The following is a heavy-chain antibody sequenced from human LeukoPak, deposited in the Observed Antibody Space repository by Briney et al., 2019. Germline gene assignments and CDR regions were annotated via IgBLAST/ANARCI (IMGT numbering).Heavy chain of an antibody. J-gene: IGHJ6*02. CDR1: GFTFSSYS. D-gene: IGHD3-16*01. CDR2: ISSSSSYI. V-gene: IGHV3-21*01. Sequence: PGGSLRLSCAASGFTFSSYSMNWVRQAPGKGLEWVSSISSSSSYIYYADSVKGRFTISRDNAKNSLYLQMNSLRAEDTAVYYCARDAVGGNDYVWGTMDVWGQGTTVTVSS. CDR3: ARDAVGGNDYVWGTMDV.